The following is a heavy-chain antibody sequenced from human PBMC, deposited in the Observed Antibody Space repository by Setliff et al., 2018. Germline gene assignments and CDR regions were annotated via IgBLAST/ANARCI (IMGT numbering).Heavy chain of an antibody. V-gene: IGHV4-34*01. CDR2: INHSGST. D-gene: IGHD3-22*01. CDR1: GGSFSGYY. J-gene: IGHJ4*02. CDR3: ARQPEGGYYDSSGYYGMAPYYFDY. Sequence: PSETLSLTCAVYGGSFSGYYWSWIRQPPGKGLEWIGEINHSGSTNHKPSLKSRVTMSVDKSKNQFSLKLSSVTAADTAVYYCARQPEGGYYDSSGYYGMAPYYFDYWGQGTLVTVSS.